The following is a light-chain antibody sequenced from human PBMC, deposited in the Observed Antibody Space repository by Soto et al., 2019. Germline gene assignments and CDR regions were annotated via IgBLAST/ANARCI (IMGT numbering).Light chain of an antibody. CDR1: SSNIGSNY. Sequence: QSVLTQPPSVSGTPGQRVIISCSGSSSNIGSNYVYWYQQLPGTAPKLLIYRNNQRPSGVPDRFSGSKSGTAASLAIGGLRSEDEADYYCAAWDDSLTGPLIFGGGTKLTVL. J-gene: IGLJ2*01. CDR3: AAWDDSLTGPLI. CDR2: RNN. V-gene: IGLV1-47*01.